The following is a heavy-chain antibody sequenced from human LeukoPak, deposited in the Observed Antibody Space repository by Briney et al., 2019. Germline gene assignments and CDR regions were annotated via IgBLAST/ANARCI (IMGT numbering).Heavy chain of an antibody. J-gene: IGHJ4*02. D-gene: IGHD3-22*01. CDR3: AGENPRLLDYYDSSGPFDY. CDR1: GGSISSYY. Sequence: PSETLSLTCTVSGGSISSYYWSWIRQPPGKGLEWIGYIYYSGSTNYNPSLKSRVTISVDTSKNQFSLKLSSVTAADTAVYYCAGENPRLLDYYDSSGPFDYWGQGTLVTVSS. V-gene: IGHV4-59*01. CDR2: IYYSGST.